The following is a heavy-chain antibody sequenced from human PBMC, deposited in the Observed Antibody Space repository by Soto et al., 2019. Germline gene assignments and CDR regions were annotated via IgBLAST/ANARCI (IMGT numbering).Heavy chain of an antibody. CDR2: IYYSGST. CDR3: ARVGTTAEYCSGGSCRGEYNWFDP. Sequence: PSETLSLTCTVSGGSISSGGYYWSWIRQHPGKGLEWIGYIYYSGSTYYNPSLKSRVTISVDTSKNQFSLKLSSVTAADTAVYYCARVGTTAEYCSGGSCRGEYNWFDPWGQGTLVTVSS. D-gene: IGHD2-15*01. V-gene: IGHV4-31*03. CDR1: GGSISSGGYY. J-gene: IGHJ5*02.